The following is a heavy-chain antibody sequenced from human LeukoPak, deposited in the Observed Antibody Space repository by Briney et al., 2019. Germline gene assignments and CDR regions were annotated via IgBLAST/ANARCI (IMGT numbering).Heavy chain of an antibody. D-gene: IGHD1-26*01. CDR1: GFTFSSHW. CDR3: ARDKVVGATFFDY. Sequence: GGSLRLSCAASGFTFSSHWMSWGRQAPGKGAEWVANIKQDGTEIYYVDSVKGRFTISRDNAKNSLYLQMNSLRDEDTAVYYCARDKVVGATFFDYWGQGTLVTVSS. J-gene: IGHJ4*02. V-gene: IGHV3-7*01. CDR2: IKQDGTEI.